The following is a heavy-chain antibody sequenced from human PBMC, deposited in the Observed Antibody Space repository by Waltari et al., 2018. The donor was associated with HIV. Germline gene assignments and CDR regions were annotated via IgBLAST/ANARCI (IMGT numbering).Heavy chain of an antibody. CDR2: INPNSGCT. CDR1: GYTFTVYY. CDR3: AIQPQRGFNRFHP. J-gene: IGHJ5*02. D-gene: IGHD3-10*01. Sequence: QVQLVQSGAEVKKPGASVKVSCKASGYTFTVYYMHWVRQAPGQGLEWMGPINPNSGCTNYAQKFQGRVTMTRDTSISTAYMELSRLRSDDTAVYYCAIQPQRGFNRFHPWGPGTLVTVSS. V-gene: IGHV1-2*06.